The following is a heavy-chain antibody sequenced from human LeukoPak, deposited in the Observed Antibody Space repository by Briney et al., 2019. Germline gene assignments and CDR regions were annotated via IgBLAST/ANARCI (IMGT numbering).Heavy chain of an antibody. J-gene: IGHJ4*02. Sequence: GGSLRLSCAASGFTFSTYIMNWVRQAPGKGLEWVSSISSSSDYIYYADSVKGRFTISRDNAKNSLYLQMNSLRAEDTAVYYCARTVGHYYDSSGYYWGQGTLVTVSS. CDR2: ISSSSDYI. V-gene: IGHV3-21*01. D-gene: IGHD3-22*01. CDR1: GFTFSTYI. CDR3: ARTVGHYYDSSGYY.